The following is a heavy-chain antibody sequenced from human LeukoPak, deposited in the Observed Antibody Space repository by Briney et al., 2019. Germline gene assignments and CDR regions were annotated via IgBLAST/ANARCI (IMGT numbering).Heavy chain of an antibody. CDR3: AKGSREVVTAGCLDY. J-gene: IGHJ4*02. CDR2: ISYDGSNK. V-gene: IGHV3-30*18. CDR1: GFTFSSYG. Sequence: GGSLRLSCAASGFTFSSYGMHRVRQAPGKGLEWVAVISYDGSNKYYADSVKGRFTISRDNSKNTLYLQMNSLRAEDTAVYYCAKGSREVVTAGCLDYWGQGTLVTVSS. D-gene: IGHD3-22*01.